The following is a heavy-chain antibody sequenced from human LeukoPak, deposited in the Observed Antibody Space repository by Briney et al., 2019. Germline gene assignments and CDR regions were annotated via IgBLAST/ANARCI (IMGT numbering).Heavy chain of an antibody. D-gene: IGHD2-2*01. CDR2: INHSGST. Sequence: PSETLSLTCAVYGGSFSGYYWSWIRQPPGEGLEWIGEINHSGSTNYNPSLKSRVTISVDTSKNQFSLKLSSVTAADTAVYYCARGLEYCSSTSCYPGNWFDPWGQGTLVTVSS. J-gene: IGHJ5*02. V-gene: IGHV4-34*01. CDR3: ARGLEYCSSTSCYPGNWFDP. CDR1: GGSFSGYY.